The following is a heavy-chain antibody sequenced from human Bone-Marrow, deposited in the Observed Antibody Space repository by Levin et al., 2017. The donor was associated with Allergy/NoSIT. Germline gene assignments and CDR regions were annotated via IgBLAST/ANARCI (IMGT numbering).Heavy chain of an antibody. D-gene: IGHD2-2*01. CDR1: GFTFSSYV. Sequence: GGSLRLSCVGSGFTFSSYVMHWVRQAPGKGLEWVAVISYDGSNKYYADSVKGRFTISRDNSKTTLYLQMNSLRPEDTAVYYCTRDFVAVAATPYGFFQHWGQGTLVTVSS. V-gene: IGHV3-30*04. CDR3: TRDFVAVAATPYGFFQH. J-gene: IGHJ1*01. CDR2: ISYDGSNK.